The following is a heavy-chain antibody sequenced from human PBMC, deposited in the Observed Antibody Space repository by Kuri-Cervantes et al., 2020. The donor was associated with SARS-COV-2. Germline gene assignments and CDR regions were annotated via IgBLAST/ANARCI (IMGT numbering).Heavy chain of an antibody. CDR3: AKDLWGADFDY. D-gene: IGHD3-16*01. Sequence: LSLTCAASGFTFSSYGMHWVRQAPGKGLEWVSAISGSGGSTYYADSVKGRFTISRDNSKNTLYLQMNSLRAEDTAVYYCAKDLWGADFDYWGQGTLVTVSS. CDR1: GFTFSSYG. CDR2: ISGSGGST. J-gene: IGHJ4*02. V-gene: IGHV3-23*01.